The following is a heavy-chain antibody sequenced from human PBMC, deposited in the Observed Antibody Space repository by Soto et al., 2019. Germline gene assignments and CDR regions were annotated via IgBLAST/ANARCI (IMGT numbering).Heavy chain of an antibody. V-gene: IGHV3-9*01. CDR2: ISWNSGSI. Sequence: EVQLVESGGGLVQPGRSLRLSCAASGFTFDDYAMHWVRQAPGKGLEWVSGISWNSGSIGYADSVKGRFTISRDNAKNSLYLQMNSLRAEDTALYYCAKGGYQLPAPDFDYWGQGTLVTVSS. CDR3: AKGGYQLPAPDFDY. CDR1: GFTFDDYA. J-gene: IGHJ4*02. D-gene: IGHD2-2*01.